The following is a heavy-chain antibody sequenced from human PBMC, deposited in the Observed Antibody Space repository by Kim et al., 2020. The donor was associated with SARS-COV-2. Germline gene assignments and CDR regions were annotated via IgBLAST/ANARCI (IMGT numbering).Heavy chain of an antibody. CDR3: ARGGVSRADY. V-gene: IGHV1-69*04. J-gene: IGHJ4*02. D-gene: IGHD2-21*01. CDR2: RA. Sequence: RANYAQKFQGRVTITADKSTSTAYMELSSLRSEDTAVYYCARGGVSRADYWGQGTLVTVSS.